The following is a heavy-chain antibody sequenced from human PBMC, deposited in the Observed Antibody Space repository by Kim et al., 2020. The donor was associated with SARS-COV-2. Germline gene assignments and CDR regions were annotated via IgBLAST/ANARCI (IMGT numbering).Heavy chain of an antibody. CDR2: TYYRSKWYN. Sequence: SRTLSLTCAISGDSVSSNSAGWNWIRQSPSRGLEWLGRTYYRSKWYNDYAGSVKSRITINPDTSKNQFSLLLNSVTPEDTAVYYCARDLNSCSGGYCNSEGFDYWGQGTPVTVSS. D-gene: IGHD2-15*01. CDR1: GDSVSSNSAG. CDR3: ARDLNSCSGGYCNSEGFDY. V-gene: IGHV6-1*01. J-gene: IGHJ4*02.